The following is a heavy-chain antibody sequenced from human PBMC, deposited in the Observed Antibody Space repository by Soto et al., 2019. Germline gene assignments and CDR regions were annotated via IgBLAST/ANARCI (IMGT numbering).Heavy chain of an antibody. Sequence: EVQLVESGEGLVQPGGSLRLSCAASGFTFSSYAMHWVRQAPGKGLEYVSAISSNGGSTYYADSVKGRFTISRDNSRITLYLQMGSLRAEDMAVYYCARGGMATIPGWYFDLWGRGTLVTVSS. CDR1: GFTFSSYA. CDR3: ARGGMATIPGWYFDL. V-gene: IGHV3-64*02. D-gene: IGHD5-12*01. J-gene: IGHJ2*01. CDR2: ISSNGGST.